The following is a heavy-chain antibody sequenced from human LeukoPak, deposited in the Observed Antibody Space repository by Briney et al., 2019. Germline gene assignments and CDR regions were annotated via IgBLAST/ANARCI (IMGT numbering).Heavy chain of an antibody. J-gene: IGHJ4*02. V-gene: IGHV3-23*01. D-gene: IGHD3-22*01. CDR1: GFTFSSYA. Sequence: GGSLRLSCAASGFTFSSYAMSWVRQAPGKGLEWVSGTSGSGDNTYYADSVKGRFTISRDNSKNTLYVQVNSLGTEDTAAYYCAKGSYYDSSGSFYFDYWGQGTLVTVSS. CDR3: AKGSYYDSSGSFYFDY. CDR2: TSGSGDNT.